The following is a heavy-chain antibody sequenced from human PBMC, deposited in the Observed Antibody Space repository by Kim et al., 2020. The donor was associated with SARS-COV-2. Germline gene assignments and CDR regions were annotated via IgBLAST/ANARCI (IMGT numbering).Heavy chain of an antibody. Sequence: SETLSLTCTVSGDSISNYYWSWIRQPPGKGLEWIGYIFYSGSTKYNPSLKSRVTISVDTSKNQLSLKLRSVTAADTAVYYCARHAPRGSPVDSFDCWGQGTLVTVSS. J-gene: IGHJ4*02. V-gene: IGHV4-59*08. CDR2: IFYSGST. CDR1: GDSISNYY. D-gene: IGHD3-10*01. CDR3: ARHAPRGSPVDSFDC.